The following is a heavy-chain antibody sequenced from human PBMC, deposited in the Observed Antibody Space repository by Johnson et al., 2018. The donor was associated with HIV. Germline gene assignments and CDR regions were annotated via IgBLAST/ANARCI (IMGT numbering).Heavy chain of an antibody. D-gene: IGHD6-19*01. V-gene: IGHV3-9*01. J-gene: IGHJ3*02. Sequence: VESGGGLVQPGGSLTLSCAASGFTFHDYAMHWVRQAPGTGLEWVSGINWNSGSMDYADSVKGRFTISRDNAKSSLLLQMSGLRAWDTALYYCAKDIGYSSGLGNTAFDIWGQGTMVTVSS. CDR3: AKDIGYSSGLGNTAFDI. CDR1: GFTFHDYA. CDR2: INWNSGSM.